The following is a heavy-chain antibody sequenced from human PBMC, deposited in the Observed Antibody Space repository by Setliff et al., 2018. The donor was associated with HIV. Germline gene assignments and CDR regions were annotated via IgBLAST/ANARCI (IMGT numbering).Heavy chain of an antibody. CDR3: AMSPYSSGLFDY. V-gene: IGHV3-7*02. CDR2: INQDGSEK. D-gene: IGHD6-19*01. CDR1: GFTFSSYW. Sequence: LRLSCAASGFTFSSYWMNWVRQAPGKGLEWVASINQDGSEKYNVDSVKGRFTISRDNSKNTLYLQMNSLRAEDTAVYYCAMSPYSSGLFDYWGQGTLVTVSS. J-gene: IGHJ4*02.